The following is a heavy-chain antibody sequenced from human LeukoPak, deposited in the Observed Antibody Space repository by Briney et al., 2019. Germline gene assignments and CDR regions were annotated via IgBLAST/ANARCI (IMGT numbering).Heavy chain of an antibody. Sequence: GASVKVSCKASGYTFTGYYIHWVRQAPGQGLEWMGRINPNSGGTNYAQKLQGRVTMTRDTSISTAYMGLSSLRSDDTAVYYCVRYESGGATYDYWGQGTLVTVSS. CDR1: GYTFTGYY. V-gene: IGHV1-2*06. CDR2: INPNSGGT. D-gene: IGHD2-15*01. CDR3: VRYESGGATYDY. J-gene: IGHJ4*02.